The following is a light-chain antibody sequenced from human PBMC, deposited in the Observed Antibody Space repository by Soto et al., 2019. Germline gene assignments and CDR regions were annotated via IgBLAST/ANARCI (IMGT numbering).Light chain of an antibody. V-gene: IGKV3-20*01. CDR2: ATS. CDR3: QQYGSSPRT. CDR1: QSVSSNF. J-gene: IGKJ1*01. Sequence: EIVLTQSPGTLSLSPGEIATLSCRASQSVSSNFLAWYQQEPGQAPRLLIYATSTRATGIPDRFSGSGSGTDFTLTISRLEPEDFAVYYCQQYGSSPRTFGQGTKVDIK.